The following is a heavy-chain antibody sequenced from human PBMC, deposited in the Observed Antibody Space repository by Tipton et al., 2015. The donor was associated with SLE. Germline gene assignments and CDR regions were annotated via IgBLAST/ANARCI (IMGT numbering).Heavy chain of an antibody. V-gene: IGHV4-61*01. J-gene: IGHJ4*02. Sequence: TLSLTCTVSGGSVRSGSYYWSWIRQPPGKGLEWIGSVYKSGSYNYNPSLKSQFTLSIDTSKNQFSLEMTSVTAADTAVYYCARGALAEFELSAFCFVFWGQGTLVTVSS. D-gene: IGHD1-1*01. CDR1: GGSVRSGSYY. CDR2: VYKSGSY. CDR3: ARGALAEFELSAFCFVF.